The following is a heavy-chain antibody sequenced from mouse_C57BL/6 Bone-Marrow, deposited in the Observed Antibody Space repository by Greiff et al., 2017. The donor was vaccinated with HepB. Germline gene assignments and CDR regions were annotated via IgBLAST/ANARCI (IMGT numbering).Heavy chain of an antibody. CDR3: AVFPSSYYYGSYYAMDY. D-gene: IGHD1-1*01. J-gene: IGHJ4*01. V-gene: IGHV1-80*01. CDR1: GYAFSSYW. CDR2: IYPGDGDT. Sequence: VQLVESGAELVKPGASVKISCKASGYAFSSYWMNWVKQRPGKGLEWIGQIYPGDGDTNYNGKFKGKATLTADKSSSTAYMQLSSLTSEDSAVYFWAVFPSSYYYGSYYAMDYWGQGTSVTVCS.